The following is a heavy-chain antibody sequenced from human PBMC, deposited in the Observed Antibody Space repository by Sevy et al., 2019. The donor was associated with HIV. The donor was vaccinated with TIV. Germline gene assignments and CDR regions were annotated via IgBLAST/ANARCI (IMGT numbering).Heavy chain of an antibody. Sequence: SETLSLTCTVSGGSISSDRYYWSWIRQPAEKGLEWIGRIYTSGITNYNPSLKRRVTISIHTSTNRFSLNLRSVTAADTAVYFCARAHYSDSSDFFDYWGQGILVTVSS. CDR1: GGSISSDRYY. CDR3: ARAHYSDSSDFFDY. J-gene: IGHJ4*02. V-gene: IGHV4-61*02. CDR2: IYTSGIT. D-gene: IGHD3-22*01.